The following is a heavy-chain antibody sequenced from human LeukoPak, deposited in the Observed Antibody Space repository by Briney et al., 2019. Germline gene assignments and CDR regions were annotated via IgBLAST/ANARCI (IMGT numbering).Heavy chain of an antibody. V-gene: IGHV1-46*03. CDR2: INPSSGST. J-gene: IGHJ3*02. CDR1: GYTFTNYH. Sequence: ASVKVSCKASGYTFTNYHMHWVRQAPGQGLEWMGIINPSSGSTDYAQRFQGRVTMTRDTSTSTVYMELSSLRSEDTAVYYCARARGTTSYYDAFDIWGQGTMVTVSS. D-gene: IGHD4-17*01. CDR3: ARARGTTSYYDAFDI.